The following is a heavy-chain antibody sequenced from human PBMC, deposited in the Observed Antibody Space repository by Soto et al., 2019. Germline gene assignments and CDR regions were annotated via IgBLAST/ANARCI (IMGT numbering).Heavy chain of an antibody. J-gene: IGHJ6*02. CDR1: GGSFSGYY. CDR2: INHSGST. Sequence: PSETLSLTCAVYGGSFSGYYWSWIRQPPGKGLEWIGEINHSGSTNYNPSLKSRVTISVDTSKNQFSLKLSSVTAADTAVYYCARFLRRYYYGMDVWGQGTTVTVSS. CDR3: ARFLRRYYYGMDV. V-gene: IGHV4-34*01. D-gene: IGHD4-17*01.